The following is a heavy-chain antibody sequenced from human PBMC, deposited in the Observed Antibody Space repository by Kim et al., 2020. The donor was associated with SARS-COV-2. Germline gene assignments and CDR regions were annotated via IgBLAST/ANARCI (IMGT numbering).Heavy chain of an antibody. CDR2: K. CDR3: AREGVVAAFDI. J-gene: IGHJ3*02. Sequence: KYYADAVKGRFTISRDNSKNTLYLQMNSLRAEDTAVYYCAREGVVAAFDIWGQGTMVTVSS. D-gene: IGHD2-2*01. V-gene: IGHV3-33*01.